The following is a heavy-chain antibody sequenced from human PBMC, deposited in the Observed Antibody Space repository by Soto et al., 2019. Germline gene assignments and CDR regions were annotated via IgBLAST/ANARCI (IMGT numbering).Heavy chain of an antibody. CDR2: ISGYNGDT. CDR1: GYTFTRYG. Sequence: ASVKVSCKASGYTFTRYGISWVRQAPGQGLEWMGWISGYNGDTNYEQKFQGRVSMTLDTSTGTAYMELRSLTSDDTAIYYCAKSGQPPYYYSGLDVWGQGTKVTVSS. J-gene: IGHJ6*02. V-gene: IGHV1-18*01. D-gene: IGHD1-1*01. CDR3: AKSGQPPYYYSGLDV.